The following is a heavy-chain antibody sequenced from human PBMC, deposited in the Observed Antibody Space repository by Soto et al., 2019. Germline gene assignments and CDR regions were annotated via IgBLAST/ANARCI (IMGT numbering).Heavy chain of an antibody. Sequence: ASVKVSCKASGGTFSSYTISWVRQAPGQGLEWMGRIIPILGIANYAQKFQGRVTITADKSTSTAYMELSSLRSEDTAVYYCARGYGVAARPRAFDIWGQGTMVTVSS. D-gene: IGHD6-6*01. V-gene: IGHV1-69*02. CDR2: IIPILGIA. CDR3: ARGYGVAARPRAFDI. CDR1: GGTFSSYT. J-gene: IGHJ3*02.